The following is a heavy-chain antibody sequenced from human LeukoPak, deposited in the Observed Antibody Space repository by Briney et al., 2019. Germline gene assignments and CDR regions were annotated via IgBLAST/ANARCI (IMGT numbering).Heavy chain of an antibody. CDR1: GYTFTSYG. Sequence: ASVKVSCKASGYTFTSYGISWVRQAPGQGLEWMGWISAYNGNTNYAQKLKGRVTMTTDTSTSTAYMELRSLRSDDPAVYYCARGRPRIAVAGTNFDYWGQGTLVTVSS. D-gene: IGHD6-19*01. CDR2: ISAYNGNT. J-gene: IGHJ4*02. V-gene: IGHV1-18*01. CDR3: ARGRPRIAVAGTNFDY.